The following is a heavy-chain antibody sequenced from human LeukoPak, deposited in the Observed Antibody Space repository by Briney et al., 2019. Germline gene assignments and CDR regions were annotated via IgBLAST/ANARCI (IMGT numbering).Heavy chain of an antibody. CDR2: IYSDNT. CDR1: GFTVSSNS. CDR3: AKGGGTGYSSSWYSN. Sequence: QAGGSLRLSCTVSGFTVSSNSMSWVRQAPGKGLEWVSFIYSDNTHYSDSVKGRFTISRDNSKNTLYLQMNSLRVEDTAVYYCAKGGGTGYSSSWYSNWGQGTLVTVSS. V-gene: IGHV3-66*03. D-gene: IGHD6-13*01. J-gene: IGHJ4*02.